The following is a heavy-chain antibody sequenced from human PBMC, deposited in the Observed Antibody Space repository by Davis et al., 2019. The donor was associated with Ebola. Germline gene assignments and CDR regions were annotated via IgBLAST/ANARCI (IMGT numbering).Heavy chain of an antibody. D-gene: IGHD3-10*01. CDR3: ARGITMVQGANWFDP. J-gene: IGHJ5*02. CDR2: IIPMFGTA. V-gene: IGHV1-69*05. CDR1: GGTFSSYA. Sequence: SVKVSCKASGGTFSSYAISWVRQAPGQGLEWMGGIIPMFGTANYAQKFQGRVTMTTDTSTSTAYMELRSLRSDDTAVYYCARGITMVQGANWFDPWGPGTLVTVS.